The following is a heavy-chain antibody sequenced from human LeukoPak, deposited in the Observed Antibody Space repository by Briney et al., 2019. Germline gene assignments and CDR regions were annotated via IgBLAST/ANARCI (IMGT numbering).Heavy chain of an antibody. J-gene: IGHJ4*02. CDR3: ARISGSYYYFDY. CDR2: IYTSGST. CDR1: GGSISSGSYY. V-gene: IGHV4-61*02. D-gene: IGHD1-26*01. Sequence: SQTLSLTCTVSGGSISSGSYYWSWIRQPAGKGLEWIGRIYTSGSTNYNPSLKSRVTISVDTSKNQFSLKLSSVTAADTAVYHCARISGSYYYFDYWGQGTLVTVSS.